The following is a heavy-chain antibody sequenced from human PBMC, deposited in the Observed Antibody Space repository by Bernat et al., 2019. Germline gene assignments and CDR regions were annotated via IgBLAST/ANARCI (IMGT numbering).Heavy chain of an antibody. J-gene: IGHJ4*02. V-gene: IGHV4-39*07. CDR2: IYYSGST. D-gene: IGHD4-17*01. CDR1: GGSISSSSYY. Sequence: QLQLQESGPGLVKPSETLSLTCTVSGGSISSSSYYWGWIRQPPGKGLEWIGSIYYSGSTYYNPSLKSRVTISVDTSKNQFSLKLSSVTAADTAVYYCARVGYTVTTFDYWGQGTLVTVSS. CDR3: ARVGYTVTTFDY.